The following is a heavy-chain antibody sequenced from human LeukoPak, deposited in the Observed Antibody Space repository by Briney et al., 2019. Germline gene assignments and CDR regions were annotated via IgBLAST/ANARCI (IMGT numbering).Heavy chain of an antibody. Sequence: GGSLRLSCAASGFTFSSYGMHWVRQAPGKGLEWVAVIWYDGSNKYYADSVKGRFTISRDNSKNTLYLQMNSLRAEDTAVYYCAKDAGYGYQQLYYFDYWGQGTLVTVSS. CDR2: IWYDGSNK. J-gene: IGHJ4*02. V-gene: IGHV3-30*02. CDR1: GFTFSSYG. CDR3: AKDAGYGYQQLYYFDY. D-gene: IGHD2-2*01.